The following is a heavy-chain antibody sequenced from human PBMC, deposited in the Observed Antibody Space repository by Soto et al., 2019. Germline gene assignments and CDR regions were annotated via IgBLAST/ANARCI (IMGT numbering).Heavy chain of an antibody. CDR1: GGTFSSFT. CDR2: FMPILGSA. Sequence: SVKVSCKASGGTFSSFTVNWVRQAPGQGLEWMGGFMPILGSANYAQKFQGRVTIIADESTNTGYLELSSLRSEDTAVYYCARGNDFDIWGQGTVVTVSS. V-gene: IGHV1-69*13. CDR3: ARGNDFDI. J-gene: IGHJ3*02.